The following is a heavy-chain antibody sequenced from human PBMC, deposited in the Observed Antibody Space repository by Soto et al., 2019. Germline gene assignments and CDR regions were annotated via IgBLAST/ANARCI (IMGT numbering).Heavy chain of an antibody. Sequence: SETLSLTCTVSGASISSGGYYWSWIRQHPGKGLEWIGYIYYTGSTYYNPSLKSRLTISVDTSKNQFSLKLSSVTAADTAVYFCARVSPYSSRCFDYWGQGTLVTVSS. CDR1: GASISSGGYY. D-gene: IGHD6-13*01. V-gene: IGHV4-31*03. CDR3: ARVSPYSSRCFDY. CDR2: IYYTGST. J-gene: IGHJ4*02.